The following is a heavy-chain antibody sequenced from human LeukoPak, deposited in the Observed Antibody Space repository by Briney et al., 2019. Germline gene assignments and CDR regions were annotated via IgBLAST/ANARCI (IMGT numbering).Heavy chain of an antibody. J-gene: IGHJ4*02. CDR1: GFTFSSYA. CDR2: ISGSGGST. D-gene: IGHD3-22*01. V-gene: IGHV3-23*01. CDR3: AKDIGLRITMIVVVTHRTPGFDY. Sequence: GGSLRLSCAASGFTFSSYAMSWVRQAPGKGLEWVSAISGSGGSTYYADSVRGRFTISRDNSKNTLYLQMNSLRAEDTAVYYCAKDIGLRITMIVVVTHRTPGFDYWGQGTLVTVSS.